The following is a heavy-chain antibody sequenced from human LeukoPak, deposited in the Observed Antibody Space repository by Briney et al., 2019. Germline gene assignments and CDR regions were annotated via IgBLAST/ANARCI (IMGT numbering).Heavy chain of an antibody. CDR2: INANSGGT. CDR1: GYTFTGYY. V-gene: IGHV1-2*06. CDR3: ARGGGYFDWLLTDC. Sequence: ASVKVSCKASGYTFTGYYMYWVRQAPGQGLEWMGRINANSGGTNYAQKFQCRVTMTRDTSISTAYMELSRLRSDDTAVYYCARGGGYFDWLLTDCWGQGTLVTVSS. D-gene: IGHD3-9*01. J-gene: IGHJ4*02.